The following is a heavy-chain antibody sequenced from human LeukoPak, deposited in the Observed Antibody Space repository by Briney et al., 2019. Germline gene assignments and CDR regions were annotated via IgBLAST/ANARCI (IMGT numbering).Heavy chain of an antibody. CDR2: ISSSSSYI. CDR1: GFTFSSYE. Sequence: GGSLRLSCAASGFTFSSYEMNWVRQAPGKGLEWVSSISSSSSYIYYADSVKGRFTISRDNAKNSLYLQMNSLRAEDTAVYYCARAAGHRRANYYMDVWGKGTTVTVSS. J-gene: IGHJ6*03. CDR3: ARAAGHRRANYYMDV. V-gene: IGHV3-21*01.